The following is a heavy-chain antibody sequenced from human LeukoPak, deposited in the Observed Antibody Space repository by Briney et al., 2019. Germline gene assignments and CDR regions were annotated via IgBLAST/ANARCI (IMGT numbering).Heavy chain of an antibody. Sequence: PGGSLRLSCAASGFTFSSYAMSWVRQAPGKGLEWVSAISGSGGSTYYADSVKGRFTIYRDNSKNTLYLQMTSLRAEDTAVYYCAKVKYYYDSCGYFRQTHTYYFDYWGQGTLVTVSS. CDR1: GFTFSSYA. J-gene: IGHJ4*02. CDR2: ISGSGGST. V-gene: IGHV3-23*01. CDR3: AKVKYYYDSCGYFRQTHTYYFDY. D-gene: IGHD3-22*01.